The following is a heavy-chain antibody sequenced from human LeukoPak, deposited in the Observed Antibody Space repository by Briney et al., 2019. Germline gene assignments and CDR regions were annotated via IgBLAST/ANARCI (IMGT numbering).Heavy chain of an antibody. J-gene: IGHJ4*02. Sequence: KISCKASGGTFSSYAISWVRQAPGQGLEWMGRIIPIFGTANYAQKFQGRVTITTDESTSTAYMELSSLKSEDTAVYYCARDGTYYYDSSGSYRYWGQGTLVTVSS. CDR3: ARDGTYYYDSSGSYRY. D-gene: IGHD3-22*01. V-gene: IGHV1-69*05. CDR1: GGTFSSYA. CDR2: IIPIFGTA.